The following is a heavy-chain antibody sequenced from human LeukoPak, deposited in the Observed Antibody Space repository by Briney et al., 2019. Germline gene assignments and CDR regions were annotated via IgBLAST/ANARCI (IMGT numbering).Heavy chain of an antibody. V-gene: IGHV4-34*01. CDR3: ARRRGYTYYFDY. CDR2: INHSGST. Sequence: SETLSLTCTVSGGSVGNGNYYWSWLRQPPGKGLEWIGEINHSGSTNYNPSLKSRVTISVDTSKNQFSLKLSSVTAADTAVYYCARRRGYTYYFDYWGQGTLVTVSS. CDR1: GGSVGNGNYY. J-gene: IGHJ4*02. D-gene: IGHD3-22*01.